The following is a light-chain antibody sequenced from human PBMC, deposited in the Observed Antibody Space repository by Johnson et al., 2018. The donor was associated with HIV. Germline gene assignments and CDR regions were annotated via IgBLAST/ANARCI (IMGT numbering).Light chain of an antibody. CDR2: ENN. CDR1: SSNIGNNY. CDR3: ATWDSSMSTYV. Sequence: QSVLTQPPSVSAAPGQKVTISCSGSSSNIGNNYVSWYQQLPGTAPKLLIYENNKRPSGIPDRFYGFQSGTSATLANTGLQTGDEADYCCATWDSSMSTYVFGTGTKVTAL. V-gene: IGLV1-51*02. J-gene: IGLJ1*01.